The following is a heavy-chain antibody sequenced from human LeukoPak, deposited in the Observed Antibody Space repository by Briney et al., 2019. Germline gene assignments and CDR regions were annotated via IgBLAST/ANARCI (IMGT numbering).Heavy chain of an antibody. D-gene: IGHD1-26*01. CDR1: GFTFSSYG. Sequence: GGSLRLSCAASGFTFSSYGMHWVRQAPGKGLEWVAFIRYDGSSKYYADSVKGRFTISRDNSKNTLHLQMNSLRGEDTAVYYCATFVGATTPPIDYWGQGTLVTVSS. V-gene: IGHV3-30*02. CDR2: IRYDGSSK. CDR3: ATFVGATTPPIDY. J-gene: IGHJ4*02.